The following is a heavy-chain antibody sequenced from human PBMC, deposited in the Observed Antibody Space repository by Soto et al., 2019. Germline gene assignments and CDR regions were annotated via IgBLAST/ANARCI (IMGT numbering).Heavy chain of an antibody. J-gene: IGHJ4*02. CDR1: GGTFSSYA. Sequence: ASVKVSCKASGGTFSSYAISWVRQAPGQGLEWMGGIIPIHGTANYAQKLQGRVTMTADASTSTAYMELRSLRSDDTAVYYCARDGRYYYDSSGPLVPYYWGQGTLVTVSS. CDR3: ARDGRYYYDSSGPLVPYY. D-gene: IGHD3-22*01. CDR2: IIPIHGTA. V-gene: IGHV1-69*13.